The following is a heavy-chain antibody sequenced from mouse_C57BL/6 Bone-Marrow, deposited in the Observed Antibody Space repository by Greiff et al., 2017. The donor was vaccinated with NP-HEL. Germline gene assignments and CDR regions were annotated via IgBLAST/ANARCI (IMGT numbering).Heavy chain of an antibody. V-gene: IGHV1-82*01. J-gene: IGHJ4*01. Sequence: VQLQQSGPELVKPGASVKISCKASGYAFSSSWMNWVKQRPGKGLEWIGRIYPGDGDTNYNGKFKGKATLTADKSSSTAYMQLSSLTSEDSAVYFCARGIYFGMDYWGQGTSVTVSS. D-gene: IGHD2-1*01. CDR2: IYPGDGDT. CDR1: GYAFSSSW. CDR3: ARGIYFGMDY.